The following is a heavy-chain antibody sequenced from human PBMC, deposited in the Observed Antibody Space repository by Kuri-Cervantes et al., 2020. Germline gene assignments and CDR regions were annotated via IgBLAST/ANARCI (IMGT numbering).Heavy chain of an antibody. CDR2: ISSSSSTI. J-gene: IGHJ4*02. CDR1: GFTFSSYG. Sequence: GGSLRLSCAASGFTFSSYGMHWVRQAPGKGLEWVAYISSSSSTIYYADSVKGRFIISRDNAKNSLYLQMNSLRDEDTAVYYCARDQMATIGELDYWGQGTLVTVSS. D-gene: IGHD5-24*01. V-gene: IGHV3-48*02. CDR3: ARDQMATIGELDY.